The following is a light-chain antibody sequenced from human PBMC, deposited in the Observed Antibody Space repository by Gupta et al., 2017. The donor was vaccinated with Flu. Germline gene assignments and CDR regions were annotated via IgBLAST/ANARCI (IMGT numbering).Light chain of an antibody. CDR1: RLGNKY. J-gene: IGLJ1*01. CDR2: DHD. V-gene: IGLV3-1*01. CDR3: QTWDSSIGI. Sequence: SYDLSRPPSESVSPGQTASVTCFGDRLGNKYTSWYQQKPGQSPVLVMHDHDTRPSGSPERFSGSSSGNTATLTISGTHPRDEAVYYCQTWDSSIGIFGSWTEVTVL.